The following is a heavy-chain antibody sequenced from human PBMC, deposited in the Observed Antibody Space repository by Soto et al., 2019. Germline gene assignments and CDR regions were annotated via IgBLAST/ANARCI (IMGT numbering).Heavy chain of an antibody. CDR2: SRNKANRYTT. Sequence: EVQLVESGGGLVQPGGSLRLSCAASGFTFSDHYLDWVRQAPGKGLEWVGRSRNKANRYTTDYAASVKGRFTISRDDSTNSLYLQMNSLKTEDTAVYYCARVRAVAGTGYFDYWGQGTLVTVSS. CDR1: GFTFSDHY. CDR3: ARVRAVAGTGYFDY. J-gene: IGHJ4*02. V-gene: IGHV3-72*01. D-gene: IGHD6-19*01.